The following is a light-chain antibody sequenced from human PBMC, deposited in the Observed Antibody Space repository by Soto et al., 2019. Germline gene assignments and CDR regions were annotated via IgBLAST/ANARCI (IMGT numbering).Light chain of an antibody. J-gene: IGKJ5*01. CDR2: AAS. CDR1: QSISSY. CDR3: QQSYSTPIT. Sequence: DIQMTQSPSSLSASVGYIVTITCRASQSISSYLNWYQQKPGEAPKLLIYAASSLQSGVPSRFSGSGSGTDFTLTISSLQPEDFATYYCQQSYSTPITFGQGTRLEI. V-gene: IGKV1-39*01.